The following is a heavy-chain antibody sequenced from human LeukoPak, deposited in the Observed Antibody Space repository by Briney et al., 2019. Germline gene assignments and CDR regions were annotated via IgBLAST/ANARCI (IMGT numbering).Heavy chain of an antibody. D-gene: IGHD3-10*01. CDR1: GGSLSSYY. Sequence: SETLSLTCTVSGGSLSSYYWSWLRQPAGRGLEWIGRIYTSGSTNYNPSLKSRVTMSVDTSKNQFSLKLSSVTAADTAVYYCARSPALLWFGELLPNNWFDPWGQGTLVTVSS. V-gene: IGHV4-4*07. CDR2: IYTSGST. J-gene: IGHJ5*02. CDR3: ARSPALLWFGELLPNNWFDP.